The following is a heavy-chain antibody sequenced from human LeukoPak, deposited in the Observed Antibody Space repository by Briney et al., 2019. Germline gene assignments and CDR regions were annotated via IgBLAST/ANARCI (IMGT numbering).Heavy chain of an antibody. CDR2: IYITGST. Sequence: SETLSLTCTVSGGSIGSGSYDWSWIRQPAGKELEWIGRIYITGSTTYNPSLKSRVTISVDTSKNQFSLNLRSVTAADTAVYYCARDQGRGLYYFDSWGQGSLVTVSS. D-gene: IGHD3-10*01. J-gene: IGHJ4*02. CDR3: ARDQGRGLYYFDS. CDR1: GGSIGSGSYD. V-gene: IGHV4-61*02.